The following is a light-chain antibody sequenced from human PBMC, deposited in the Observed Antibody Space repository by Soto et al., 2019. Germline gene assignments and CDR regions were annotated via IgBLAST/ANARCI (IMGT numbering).Light chain of an antibody. CDR3: QQYDTSPPT. Sequence: EIVLTQSPGTLSLSPGERATLSCRASQSVSSNYLAWYQQKRGQAPRLLIYGASSRATGIPTRFSGSGSGTEFTLTTSRLEPEDCAVYYCQQYDTSPPTCGQGTKVEI. J-gene: IGKJ1*01. CDR2: GAS. V-gene: IGKV3-20*01. CDR1: QSVSSNY.